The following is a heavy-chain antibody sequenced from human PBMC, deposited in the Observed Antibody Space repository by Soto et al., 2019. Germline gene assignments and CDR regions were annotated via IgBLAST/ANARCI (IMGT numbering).Heavy chain of an antibody. CDR2: IIPISDTT. D-gene: IGHD2-2*01. V-gene: IGHV1-69*01. Sequence: QVQLVQSGAEVKKPGSSVKVSCKASGGTFSSYAISWVRQAPGQGLEWMGGIIPISDTTNYAQKFQGRVTITADESTSTAYMELSSLRSEDTAVCYCARSQGSSTSLEIYYYYYYGMDVWGQGTTVTVSS. CDR3: ARSQGSSTSLEIYYYYYYGMDV. CDR1: GGTFSSYA. J-gene: IGHJ6*02.